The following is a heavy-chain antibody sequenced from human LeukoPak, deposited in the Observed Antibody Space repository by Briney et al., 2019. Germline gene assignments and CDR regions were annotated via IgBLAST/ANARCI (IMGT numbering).Heavy chain of an antibody. CDR2: IYYRGST. CDR1: GGSMSSYY. V-gene: IGHV4-59*01. J-gene: IGHJ3*02. CDR3: ARDRPYDDSENDAFDI. D-gene: IGHD3-22*01. Sequence: SETLSLTCTVSGGSMSSYYWSWIRQPPGKGLEWIGYIYYRGSTNYNPSLKSRVTISLDTSKNQFSLKLRSVTAADTAVYYCARDRPYDDSENDAFDIWGQGTMVTVSS.